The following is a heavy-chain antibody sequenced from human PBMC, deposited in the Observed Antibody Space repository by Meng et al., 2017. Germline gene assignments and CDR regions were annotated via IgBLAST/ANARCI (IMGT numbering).Heavy chain of an antibody. V-gene: IGHV4-39*07. J-gene: IGHJ3*02. CDR3: ARDNSRRWSVNGAFDI. CDR1: GFSISSSSYY. D-gene: IGHD6-13*01. CDR2: IDYSGRT. Sequence: SETLSLTCTVSGFSISSSSYYWGWIRQPPGKGLEWIGRIDYSGRTYYNPSLKRRVTISVDTFKSQFSLKLSSVTAADTAVYYCARDNSRRWSVNGAFDIWGQGTMVTVSS.